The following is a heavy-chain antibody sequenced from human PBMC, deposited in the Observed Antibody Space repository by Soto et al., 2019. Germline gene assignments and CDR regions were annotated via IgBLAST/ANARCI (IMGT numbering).Heavy chain of an antibody. CDR1: GFTFSSYS. Sequence: EVQLVESGGGLVQPGGSLRLSCAASGFTFSSYSMNWVRQAPGKGLEWVSSISSSSSYIYYADSVKGRFTISRDNAKNSLYLQMNSLRAEDTAVYYCARDREIAAHGYFDYWGQGTLVTVSS. CDR3: ARDREIAAHGYFDY. D-gene: IGHD6-13*01. J-gene: IGHJ4*02. CDR2: ISSSSSYI. V-gene: IGHV3-21*01.